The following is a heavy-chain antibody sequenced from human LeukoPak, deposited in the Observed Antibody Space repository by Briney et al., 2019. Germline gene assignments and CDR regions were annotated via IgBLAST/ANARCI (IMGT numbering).Heavy chain of an antibody. V-gene: IGHV4-39*01. D-gene: IGHD1-26*01. CDR2: IYYSGST. Sequence: SETLSLTCTVSGGSITSDNYYWGWIRQPPGKGLEWIGSIYYSGSTYYNPSLKSRVTISVDTSKNQFSLKLSSVTAADTAVYYCARNRVVGAPNFDYWGQGTLVTVFS. J-gene: IGHJ4*02. CDR3: ARNRVVGAPNFDY. CDR1: GGSITSDNYY.